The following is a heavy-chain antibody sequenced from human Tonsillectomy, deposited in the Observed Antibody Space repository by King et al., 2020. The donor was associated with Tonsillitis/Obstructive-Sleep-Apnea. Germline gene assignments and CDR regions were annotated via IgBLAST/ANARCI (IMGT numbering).Heavy chain of an antibody. Sequence: VQLQESGPGLVKPSETLSLTCTVSGGSITSYSWSWIRQPPGKGLEWIGYIYYSGSTNYNPSLKSRVTISVDTSKNQFSLQLSSVTAADTAVYYCARRRGYYTWFDPWGQGTLVTVSS. V-gene: IGHV4-59*08. CDR1: GGSITSYS. J-gene: IGHJ5*02. CDR2: IYYSGST. CDR3: ARRRGYYTWFDP. D-gene: IGHD3-3*01.